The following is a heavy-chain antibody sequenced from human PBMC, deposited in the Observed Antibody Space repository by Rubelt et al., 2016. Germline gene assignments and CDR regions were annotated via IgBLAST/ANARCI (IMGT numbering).Heavy chain of an antibody. J-gene: IGHJ4*02. CDR2: IGGSGSDT. D-gene: IGHD3-22*01. V-gene: IGHV3-23*01. CDR3: AKVPRGDYYDSSGYYRYFDY. Sequence: MNWVRQAPGKGLEWVSAIGGSGSDTNSADSVKGRFTISRDNSKNTLYLQLNSLRAEDTAVYYCAKVPRGDYYDSSGYYRYFDYWGQGTLVTVSS.